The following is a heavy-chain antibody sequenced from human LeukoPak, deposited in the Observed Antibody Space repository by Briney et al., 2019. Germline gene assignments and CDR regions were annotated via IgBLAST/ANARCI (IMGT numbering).Heavy chain of an antibody. CDR2: ISSSSSTI. J-gene: IGHJ4*02. Sequence: GGSLRLSCAASGFTFSSYSMNWVRQAPGKGLEWVSYISSSSSTIYYADSVKGRFTISRDNAKNSLYLHMNSLRAEDTAVYYCARDGSDSTGYYYALWGQGTLVTVSS. CDR3: ARDGSDSTGYYYAL. V-gene: IGHV3-48*01. D-gene: IGHD3-22*01. CDR1: GFTFSSYS.